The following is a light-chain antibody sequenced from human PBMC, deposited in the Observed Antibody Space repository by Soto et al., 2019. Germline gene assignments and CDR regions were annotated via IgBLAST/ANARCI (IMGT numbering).Light chain of an antibody. V-gene: IGLV2-14*01. CDR2: EVS. J-gene: IGLJ3*02. CDR1: SSDVGGYNY. CDR3: SSYTSSSTWV. Sequence: QSALTQPASVSGSPGQSITISCTGTSSDVGGYNYVSWYQQHPGKAPNLMIYEVSNRPSGVSNRFSGSKSGNTASLTISGLQGEDEAYYYCSSYTSSSTWVFCGGTKLTVL.